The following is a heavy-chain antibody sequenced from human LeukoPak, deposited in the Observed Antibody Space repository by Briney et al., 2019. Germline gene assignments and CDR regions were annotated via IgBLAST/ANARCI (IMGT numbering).Heavy chain of an antibody. J-gene: IGHJ3*02. CDR2: ISSSSSYI. CDR3: ASVLYCSGGSCYHDAFDI. Sequence: PGGSLRLSCVAPGFTFSSYAMNWVRQAPGKGLEWVSSISSSSSYIYYADSVKGRFTISRDNAKNSLYLQMNSLRAGDTAVYYCASVLYCSGGSCYHDAFDIWGQGTMVTVSS. CDR1: GFTFSSYA. D-gene: IGHD2-15*01. V-gene: IGHV3-21*01.